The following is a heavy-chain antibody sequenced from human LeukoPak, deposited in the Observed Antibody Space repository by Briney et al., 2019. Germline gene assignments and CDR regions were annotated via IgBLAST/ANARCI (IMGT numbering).Heavy chain of an antibody. CDR2: ISGSGGST. CDR3: AKVTWGITFGGVTFDY. V-gene: IGHV3-23*01. CDR1: GFTFSSYA. J-gene: IGHJ4*02. D-gene: IGHD3-16*01. Sequence: GGSLRLSCAASGFTFSSYAMSWVRQAPGKGLEWVSAISGSGGSTYYADSVKGRFTISRDNSKNTLYLQMNSLRAEDTAVYYCAKVTWGITFGGVTFDYWGQGTLVTVSS.